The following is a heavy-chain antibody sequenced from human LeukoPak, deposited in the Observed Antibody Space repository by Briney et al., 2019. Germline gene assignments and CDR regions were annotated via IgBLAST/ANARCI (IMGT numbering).Heavy chain of an antibody. V-gene: IGHV3-21*06. D-gene: IGHD3-10*01. CDR3: ARTRGGNWFDP. CDR1: AFACYTNA. Sequence: GGYLTCYSAAYAFACYTNAWNRHAHAPGNGLEWFSYISVRNIYNHYADSVKGRFTISRDDAENSLYLEMNSLRVDDTAVYYCARTRGGNWFDPWGQGTLVTVSS. J-gene: IGHJ5*02. CDR2: ISVRNIYN.